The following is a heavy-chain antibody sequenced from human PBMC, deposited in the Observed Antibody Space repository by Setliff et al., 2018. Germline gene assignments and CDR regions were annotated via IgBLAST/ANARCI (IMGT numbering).Heavy chain of an antibody. Sequence: SETLSLTCAVYGGSFSGYYWSWIRQPPGKGLEWIGEINHSGSTNYNPSLKSRVTISVDTSKNQFSLKLSSVTAADTAVYYCARVDNFWSGPIDYWGQGTLVAVSS. CDR1: GGSFSGYY. V-gene: IGHV4-34*01. CDR2: INHSGST. CDR3: ARVDNFWSGPIDY. D-gene: IGHD3-3*01. J-gene: IGHJ4*02.